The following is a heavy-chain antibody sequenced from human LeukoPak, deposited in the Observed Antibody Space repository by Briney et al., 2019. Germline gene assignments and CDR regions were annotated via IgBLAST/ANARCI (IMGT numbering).Heavy chain of an antibody. CDR3: ASQEIATTPFDY. CDR1: GGSISSYY. J-gene: IGHJ4*02. CDR2: IYTSGST. Sequence: SETLSLTCTVSGGSISSYYWSWIRQPPGKGLEWIGYIYTSGSTNYNPSLKSRVTISVDTSKNQFSLKLSSVTAADTAVYYCASQEIATTPFDYWGQGTLVTVSS. V-gene: IGHV4-4*09. D-gene: IGHD5-24*01.